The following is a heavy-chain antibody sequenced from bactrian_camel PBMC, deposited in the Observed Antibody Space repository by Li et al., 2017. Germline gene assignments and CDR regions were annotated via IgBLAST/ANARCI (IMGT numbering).Heavy chain of an antibody. Sequence: VQLVESGGGSVQAGETLRLSCTASGFPFSTYGYDIHWVRRAPGKGLEWVSVMISTGGRTYYADSVKGRFTISKDSAENTVYLQMNTLKPEDTAMYYCAAGLLADYALGLGTQVTVS. D-gene: IGHD5*01. J-gene: IGHJ4*01. CDR2: MISTGGRT. V-gene: IGHV3S40*01. CDR1: GFPFSTYGYD.